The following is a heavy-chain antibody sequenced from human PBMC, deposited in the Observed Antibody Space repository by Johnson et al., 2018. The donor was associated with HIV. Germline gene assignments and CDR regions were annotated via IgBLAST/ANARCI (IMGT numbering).Heavy chain of an antibody. J-gene: IGHJ3*02. Sequence: EVQLVESGGALVQPGGSLRLYCEVSGFTIRTFWMHWVRQVPGKGLMWVSRISGDGSSSSYADSVTGRFTISRDKAKNTLYLQLNSLRVEDTAIYYCARAQLLADDAFNNWGQGTMVTVSS. CDR2: ISGDGSSS. D-gene: IGHD6-6*01. V-gene: IGHV3-74*02. CDR1: GFTIRTFW. CDR3: ARAQLLADDAFNN.